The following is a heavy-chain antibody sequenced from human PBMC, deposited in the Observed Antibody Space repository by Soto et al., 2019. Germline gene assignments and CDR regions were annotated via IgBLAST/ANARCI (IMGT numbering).Heavy chain of an antibody. J-gene: IGHJ4*02. CDR2: IYTSGST. D-gene: IGHD5-12*01. CDR3: GRARYSGYDGGNFDY. V-gene: IGHV4-4*07. Sequence: PSETLSLPYTASGGSISSYYWCWIRQPAGPGLAWIGRIYTSGSTNYNPSLKSRVTMSVDTSKNQFSLKLSSVTAAATAVYYCGRARYSGYDGGNFDYWGQVTLVTSPQ. CDR1: GGSISSYY.